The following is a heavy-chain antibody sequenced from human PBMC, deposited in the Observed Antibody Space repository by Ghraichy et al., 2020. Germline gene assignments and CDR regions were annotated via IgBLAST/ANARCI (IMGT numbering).Heavy chain of an antibody. CDR2: IYSGGST. CDR3: AREISGSGWYDY. Sequence: GGSLRLSCAASGFTVSSNYMSWVRQAPGKGLEWVSVIYSGGSTYYADSVKGRFTISRDNSKNTLYLQMNSLRAEDTAVYYCAREISGSGWYDYWGQGTLVTVSS. CDR1: GFTVSSNY. J-gene: IGHJ4*02. D-gene: IGHD6-19*01. V-gene: IGHV3-66*01.